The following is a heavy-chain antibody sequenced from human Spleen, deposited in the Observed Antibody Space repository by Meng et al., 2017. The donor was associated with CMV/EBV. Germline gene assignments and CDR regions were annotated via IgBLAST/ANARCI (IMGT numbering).Heavy chain of an antibody. CDR3: ARGGYYTYVDY. D-gene: IGHD1-26*01. V-gene: IGHV1-18*01. J-gene: IGHJ4*02. Sequence: SCKASGYTFSSFAISWVRQAPGQGLEWMGWINHYNGNTNYAQKLQGRVTTTTDTSTSTAYMELRSLRSDDTAVYYCARGGYYTYVDYWGQGTLVTVSS. CDR2: INHYNGNT. CDR1: GYTFSSFA.